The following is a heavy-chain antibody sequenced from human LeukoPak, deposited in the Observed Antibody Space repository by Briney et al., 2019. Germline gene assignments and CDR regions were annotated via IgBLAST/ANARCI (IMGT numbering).Heavy chain of an antibody. CDR1: GGSISSYY. D-gene: IGHD6-13*01. J-gene: IGHJ6*03. CDR2: IYYSGST. CDR3: ARDGRQLGPGDYYYYYYMDV. V-gene: IGHV4-59*01. Sequence: SETLSLTCTVSGGSISSYYWSWIRQPPGKGLEWIGYIYYSGSTNYNPSLKGRVTISVDTSKNQFSLKLSSVTAADTAVYYCARDGRQLGPGDYYYYYYMDVWGKGTTVTVSS.